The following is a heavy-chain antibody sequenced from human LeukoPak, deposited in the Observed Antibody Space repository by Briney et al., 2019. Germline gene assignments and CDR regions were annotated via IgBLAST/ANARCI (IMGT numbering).Heavy chain of an antibody. J-gene: IGHJ4*02. D-gene: IGHD3-16*02. Sequence: ASVKVSCKASGYTFTSYAMHWVRQAPGQRLEWMGWINAGNGNTKYSQKFQGRVTITRDTSASTAYMELSSLRSEDTAVYYCARWKTDYDYVWGSYRYADYFDYWGQGTLVTVSS. CDR3: ARWKTDYDYVWGSYRYADYFDY. V-gene: IGHV1-3*01. CDR2: INAGNGNT. CDR1: GYTFTSYA.